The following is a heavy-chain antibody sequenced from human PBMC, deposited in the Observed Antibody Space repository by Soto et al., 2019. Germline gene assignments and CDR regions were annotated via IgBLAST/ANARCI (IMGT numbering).Heavy chain of an antibody. CDR2: IYYSGRT. CDR1: GGSISSYF. D-gene: IGHD3-22*01. V-gene: IGHV4-59*01. CDR3: ARGAYFDSPHDS. J-gene: IGHJ4*02. Sequence: QVQLQESGPGLVKPSETLSLTCTVSGGSISSYFWSWIRQPPGKGLEWIGYIYYSGRTNYNPSLKGRVSISVDTSNNQFSLKLSYVTAADTALYYCARGAYFDSPHDSWGQGTLFNVS.